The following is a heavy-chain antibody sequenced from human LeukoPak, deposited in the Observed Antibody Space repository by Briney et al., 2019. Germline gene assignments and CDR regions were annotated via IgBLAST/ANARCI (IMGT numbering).Heavy chain of an antibody. CDR1: GYTSTSYG. Sequence: ASVKVSCKASGYTSTSYGISWVRQAPGQGLEWMGWISAYNGNTNYAQKLQGRVTMTTDTSTSTAYMELRSLRSDDTAVYYCARGDIVVVPAATYYYYYGMDVWGQGTTVTVSS. CDR3: ARGDIVVVPAATYYYYYGMDV. CDR2: ISAYNGNT. J-gene: IGHJ6*02. D-gene: IGHD2-2*01. V-gene: IGHV1-18*01.